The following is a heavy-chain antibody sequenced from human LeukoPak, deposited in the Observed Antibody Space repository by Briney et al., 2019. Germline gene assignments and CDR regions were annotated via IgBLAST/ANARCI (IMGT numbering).Heavy chain of an antibody. V-gene: IGHV4-30-4*01. CDR2: IYYSGST. J-gene: IGHJ4*02. D-gene: IGHD6-13*01. Sequence: SQTLSLTCTVSGGSISSGDYYWSWIRQPPGKGLEWIGYIYYSGSTYYNPSLKSRVTISVDTSKNQFSLKLSSVTAADTAVYYCAREVKAQAAAATYFDYWGQGTLVTVSS. CDR1: GGSISSGDYY. CDR3: AREVKAQAAAATYFDY.